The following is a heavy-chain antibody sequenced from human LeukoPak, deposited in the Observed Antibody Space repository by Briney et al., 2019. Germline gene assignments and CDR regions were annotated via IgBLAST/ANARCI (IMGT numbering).Heavy chain of an antibody. V-gene: IGHV1-69*13. J-gene: IGHJ4*02. CDR3: AREEKYSLAVAPDY. CDR1: GGTFSSYA. D-gene: IGHD6-19*01. CDR2: IIPIFGTA. Sequence: ASVKVSCKASGGTFSSYATSWVRQAPGQGLEWMGGIIPIFGTANYAQKFQGRVTITADESTSTAYMELSSLRSEDTAVYYCAREEKYSLAVAPDYWGQGTLVTVSS.